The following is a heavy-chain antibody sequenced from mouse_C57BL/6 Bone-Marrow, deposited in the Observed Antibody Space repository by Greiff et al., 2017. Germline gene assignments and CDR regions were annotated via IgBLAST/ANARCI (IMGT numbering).Heavy chain of an antibody. CDR1: GFSLTSYG. V-gene: IGHV2-2*01. CDR3: ARGAGREVCYDAMDD. D-gene: IGHD3-3*01. CDR2: IWSGGST. Sequence: QVQLQQSGPGLVQPSQSLSITCTVSGFSLTSYGVHWVRQSPGKGLEWLGVIWSGGSTDYNAAFISRLSISKDNSKSQVFFKMNSLQADDAAIDYCARGAGREVCYDAMDDWGQGTSVTVSS. J-gene: IGHJ4*01.